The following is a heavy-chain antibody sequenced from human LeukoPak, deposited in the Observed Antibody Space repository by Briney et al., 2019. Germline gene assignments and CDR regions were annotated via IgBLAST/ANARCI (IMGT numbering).Heavy chain of an antibody. J-gene: IGHJ4*02. CDR2: IYYSGST. V-gene: IGHV4-30-4*01. Sequence: SETLSLTCTVSGGSISSGDYYWSWIRQPPGKGLEWIGYIYYSGSTYYNPSLKSRVTISVDTSKNQFSLKLSSVTAADTAVYYRASERITMIVVFDYWGQGTLVTVSS. D-gene: IGHD3-22*01. CDR1: GGSISSGDYY. CDR3: ASERITMIVVFDY.